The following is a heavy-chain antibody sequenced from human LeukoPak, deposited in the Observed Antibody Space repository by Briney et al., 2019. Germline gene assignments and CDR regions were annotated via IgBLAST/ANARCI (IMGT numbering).Heavy chain of an antibody. J-gene: IGHJ6*03. CDR1: GDTLSSNSAA. V-gene: IGHV6-1*01. Sequence: SHTLSLTCALSGDTLSSNSAAWNWITQSPARGLEWLERTYYRSKWYNEHAVSVRSRITINPDTSKNQFSLQLSSVTAEDTAVYYCARTQGHIDVWGKGTTVTVSS. CDR2: TYYRSKWYN. CDR3: ARTQGHIDV.